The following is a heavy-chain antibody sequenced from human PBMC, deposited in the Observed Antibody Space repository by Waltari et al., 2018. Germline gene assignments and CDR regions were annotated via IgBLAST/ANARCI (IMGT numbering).Heavy chain of an antibody. CDR1: GFTFSSFA. V-gene: IGHV3-23*04. D-gene: IGHD3-16*01. J-gene: IGHJ4*02. Sequence: EVQLVESGGGLAKPGGSLRLSCAASGFTFSSFAIHWVRQAPGKGLEWVAAITGGGDTYYADSLKGRFTLFRDDSMNTLSLQMNSLRLEDTAVYYCARKSWGWNYFDYWGLGVLVTVSS. CDR3: ARKSWGWNYFDY. CDR2: ITGGGDT.